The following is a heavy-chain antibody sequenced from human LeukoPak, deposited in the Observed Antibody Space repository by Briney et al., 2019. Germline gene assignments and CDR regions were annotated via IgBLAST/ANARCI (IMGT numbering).Heavy chain of an antibody. CDR1: GFSFSNYA. J-gene: IGHJ4*02. CDR3: AKTTAGYSSGRYPGWPVDY. CDR2: IRGGGET. Sequence: PGGSLRLSCAASGFSFSNYAMSWVRQAPARGPEWVSSIRGGGETFYADSVKGRFTISRDNSENTVYLQMNSLRADDTAVYYCAKTTAGYSSGRYPGWPVDYWGQGTLVTVSS. V-gene: IGHV3-23*01. D-gene: IGHD6-19*01.